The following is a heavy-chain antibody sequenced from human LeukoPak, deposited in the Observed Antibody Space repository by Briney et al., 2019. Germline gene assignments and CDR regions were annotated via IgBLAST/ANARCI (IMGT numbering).Heavy chain of an antibody. D-gene: IGHD6-19*01. V-gene: IGHV3-21*01. CDR1: GFTFSSYI. Sequence: GGSLRLSCAASGFTFSSYIMNWVRQAPGKGPEWVSSISSSSAYIYYADSVKGRFTISRDNAKSLLFLQMNSLRDEDTAVYYCATSSIALAGTVDYWGQGTLVTVSS. J-gene: IGHJ4*02. CDR3: ATSSIALAGTVDY. CDR2: ISSSSAYI.